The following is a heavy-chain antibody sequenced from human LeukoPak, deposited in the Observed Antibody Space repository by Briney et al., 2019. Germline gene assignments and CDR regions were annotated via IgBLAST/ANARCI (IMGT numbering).Heavy chain of an antibody. J-gene: IGHJ5*02. CDR2: IYYSGSA. CDR3: ARGSVAATGHWFDP. D-gene: IGHD2-15*01. CDR1: GGSISSYH. V-gene: IGHV4-59*01. Sequence: PSETLSLTCTVSGGSISSYHWSWIRQPPGKGLEWIGYIYYSGSANYNPSLKSRVTISLDTSKNQFSLKLSSVTAADTAVYYCARGSVAATGHWFDPWGQGTLVTVSS.